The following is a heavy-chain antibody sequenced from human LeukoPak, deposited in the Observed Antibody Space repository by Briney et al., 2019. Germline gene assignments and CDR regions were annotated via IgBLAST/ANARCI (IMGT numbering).Heavy chain of an antibody. D-gene: IGHD3-3*01. V-gene: IGHV3-30-3*01. Sequence: GRSLRLSCVASGFTLSTYAMHWVRQAPGKGLEWVAVISYDGSNKYYADSVKGRFTISRDNSRNTLYLQMNRLRAEDTAVYYCAVRDNDYWGQGTLVTVSS. CDR2: ISYDGSNK. CDR3: AVRDNDY. J-gene: IGHJ4*02. CDR1: GFTLSTYA.